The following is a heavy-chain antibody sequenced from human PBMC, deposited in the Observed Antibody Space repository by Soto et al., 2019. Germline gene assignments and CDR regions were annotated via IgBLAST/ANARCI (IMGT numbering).Heavy chain of an antibody. J-gene: IGHJ4*02. Sequence: PGGSLRLSCAASGFTFSSYGMHWVRQAPGKGLEWVAVISYDGSNKYYADSVKGRFTISRDNSKNTLYLQMNSLRAEDTAVYYCAKLIAVAAYFDYWGQGTLVTAPQ. CDR2: ISYDGSNK. D-gene: IGHD6-19*01. CDR1: GFTFSSYG. V-gene: IGHV3-30*18. CDR3: AKLIAVAAYFDY.